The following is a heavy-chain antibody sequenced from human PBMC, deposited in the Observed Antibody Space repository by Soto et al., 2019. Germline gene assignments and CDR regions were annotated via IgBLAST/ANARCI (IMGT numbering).Heavy chain of an antibody. J-gene: IGHJ6*02. CDR1: GCPLITYA. CDR3: ARGKGMEENYFYYGLDI. Sequence: XSVKVSCKASGCPLITYAVQWVRQAPGQSLEWMGWLNGGTGQTRYSQKFQDRVIITRDTSSSTGYMELSSLTSEDTAVYYCARGKGMEENYFYYGLDIWGQGTTVTVSS. V-gene: IGHV1-3*01. D-gene: IGHD1-1*01. CDR2: LNGGTGQT.